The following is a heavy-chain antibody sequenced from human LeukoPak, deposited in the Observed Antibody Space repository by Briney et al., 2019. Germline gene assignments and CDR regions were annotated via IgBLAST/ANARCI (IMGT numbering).Heavy chain of an antibody. CDR2: ISWNSGSI. CDR1: GFTFDDYA. V-gene: IGHV3-9*01. Sequence: PGGSLRLSCAASGFTFDDYAMHWVRQAPGKGLEWVSGISWNSGSIGYADSVKGRFTISRDSAKNSLYLQMNSLRAEDTALYYCAKAPGGWENWFDPWGQGTLVTVSS. CDR3: AKAPGGWENWFDP. D-gene: IGHD1-26*01. J-gene: IGHJ5*02.